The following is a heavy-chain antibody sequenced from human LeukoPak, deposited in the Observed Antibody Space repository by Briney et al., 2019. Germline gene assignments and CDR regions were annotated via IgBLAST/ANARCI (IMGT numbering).Heavy chain of an antibody. J-gene: IGHJ4*02. CDR1: GFTFSDYS. D-gene: IGHD2-8*01. CDR2: ISSSSSTI. CDR3: ARGGSNGSMIY. Sequence: GGSLRLSCAASGFTFSDYSMNWVRQAPGKGLEWVSYISSSSSTIYYADSVKGRFTISRDNAKNSLYLQMNSLRAEDTAVYYCARGGSNGSMIYWGQGTLVTVSS. V-gene: IGHV3-48*01.